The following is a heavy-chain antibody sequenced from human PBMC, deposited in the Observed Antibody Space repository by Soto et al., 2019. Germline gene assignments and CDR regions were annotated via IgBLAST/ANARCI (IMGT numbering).Heavy chain of an antibody. CDR1: GFTFSRYW. V-gene: IGHV3-7*01. D-gene: IGHD1-20*01. CDR3: ARVGYSNWSDIVFDI. J-gene: IGHJ3*02. CDR2: IKQDGSEK. Sequence: GGSLRLSCAASGFTFSRYWMSWVRQAPGKGLERVANIKQDGSEKYYVDSVKGRFTISRDNAKNSLYLQLNSLRVEDTALYYCARVGYSNWSDIVFDIWGQGTMVTVSS.